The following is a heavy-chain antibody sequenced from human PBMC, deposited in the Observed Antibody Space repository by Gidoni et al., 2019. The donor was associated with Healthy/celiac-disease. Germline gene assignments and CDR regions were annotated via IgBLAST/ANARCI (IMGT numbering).Heavy chain of an antibody. D-gene: IGHD1-26*01. CDR3: ARDRGGSYYY. Sequence: EVQLVESGGGLVQPGGSLRLSCAAPGFTFSSYWMSWVRQAPGKGLEWVANIKQDGSEKYYVDSVKGRFTISRDNAKNSLYLQMNSLRAEDTAVYYCARDRGGSYYYWGQGTLVTVSS. CDR1: GFTFSSYW. CDR2: IKQDGSEK. J-gene: IGHJ4*02. V-gene: IGHV3-7*05.